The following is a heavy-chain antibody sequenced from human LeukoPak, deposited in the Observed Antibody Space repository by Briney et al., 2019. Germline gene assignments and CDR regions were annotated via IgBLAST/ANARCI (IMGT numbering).Heavy chain of an antibody. CDR3: AKGGVDY. CDR1: GFTFSSYW. V-gene: IGHV3-7*01. D-gene: IGHD6-25*01. Sequence: PGGSLRLSCAASGFTFSSYWMTWVRQAPGKGLEWVANINQYESEKYYVDSVKGRFTISRDNAKNTLYLQMNSLRAEDTAVYYCAKGGVDYWGQGTLVTVSS. CDR2: INQYESEK. J-gene: IGHJ4*02.